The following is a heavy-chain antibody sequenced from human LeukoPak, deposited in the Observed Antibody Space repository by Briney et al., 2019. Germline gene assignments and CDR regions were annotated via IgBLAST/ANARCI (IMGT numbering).Heavy chain of an antibody. D-gene: IGHD3-22*01. V-gene: IGHV1-69*13. CDR3: ARDKGYYDSSED. Sequence: SVKVSCKASGYTFTSYDISWVRQAPGQGLEWMGGIIPIFGTANYAQKFQGRVTITADESTSTAYMELSSLRSEDTAVYYCARDKGYYDSSEDWGQGTLVTVSS. CDR1: GYTFTSYD. CDR2: IIPIFGTA. J-gene: IGHJ4*02.